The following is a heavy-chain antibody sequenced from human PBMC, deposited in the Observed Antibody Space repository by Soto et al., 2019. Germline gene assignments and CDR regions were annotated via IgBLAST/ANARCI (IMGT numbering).Heavy chain of an antibody. CDR3: ATTPMKDILTGPLYYYYYGMDV. D-gene: IGHD3-9*01. V-gene: IGHV1-24*01. Sequence: SMHWVRQAPGKGLEWMGGFDPEDGETIYAQKFQGRVTMTEDTSTDTAYMELSSLRSEDTAVYYCATTPMKDILTGPLYYYYYGMDVWGQGTTVTVSS. CDR1: S. CDR2: FDPEDGET. J-gene: IGHJ6*02.